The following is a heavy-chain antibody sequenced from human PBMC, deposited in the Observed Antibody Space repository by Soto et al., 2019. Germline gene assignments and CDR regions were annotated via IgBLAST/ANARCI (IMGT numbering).Heavy chain of an antibody. CDR3: ARADGERVEGPAFDI. D-gene: IGHD2-21*01. CDR1: GGTFSSYA. J-gene: IGHJ3*02. Sequence: VASVKVSCKASGGTFSSYAISWVRQAPGQGLEWMGGIIPIFGTANYAQKFQGRVTITADESTSTAYMELSSLRSEDTAVYYCARADGERVEGPAFDIWGQGTMVTVSS. V-gene: IGHV1-69*13. CDR2: IIPIFGTA.